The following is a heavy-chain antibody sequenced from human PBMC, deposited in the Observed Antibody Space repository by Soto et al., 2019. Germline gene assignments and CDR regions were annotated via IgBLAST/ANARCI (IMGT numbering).Heavy chain of an antibody. J-gene: IGHJ6*03. V-gene: IGHV1-2*04. Sequence: GASVKVSCKASGYTFTGYYMHWVRQAPGQGLEWMGWINPNSGGTNYAQKFQGWVTMTRDTSISTAYMELSRLRSDDTAVYYCARDPNNDFWSGHYRGPMDVWGKGTTVTVSS. CDR1: GYTFTGYY. CDR2: INPNSGGT. D-gene: IGHD3-3*01. CDR3: ARDPNNDFWSGHYRGPMDV.